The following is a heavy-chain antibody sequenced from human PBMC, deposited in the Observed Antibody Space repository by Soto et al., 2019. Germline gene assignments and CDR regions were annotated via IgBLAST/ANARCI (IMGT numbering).Heavy chain of an antibody. CDR1: GGSIRSYY. Sequence: LSLICSVSGGSIRSYYWSWIRQPPGKGLEWIGYIYDSGSTSYNPSLKSRATISVDTSKNQISLKLTSVTAADTAVYHCARHGGGYSSSWIDYWGQGTLVTVSS. CDR3: ARHGGGYSSSWIDY. V-gene: IGHV4-59*08. CDR2: IYDSGST. J-gene: IGHJ4*02. D-gene: IGHD6-13*01.